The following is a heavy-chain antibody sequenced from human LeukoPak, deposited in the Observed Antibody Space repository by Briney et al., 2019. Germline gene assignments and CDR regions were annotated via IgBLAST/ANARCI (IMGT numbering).Heavy chain of an antibody. J-gene: IGHJ4*02. Sequence: GRSLRLSCAASGFTFSSYAMHWVRQAPGKGLEWVAFIRYDGSNKYYADSVKGRFTISRDNSKNTLYLQMNSLRAEDTAVYYCAKGLSNWNAIDYWGQGTLVTVSS. CDR3: AKGLSNWNAIDY. D-gene: IGHD1-1*01. CDR2: IRYDGSNK. V-gene: IGHV3-30*02. CDR1: GFTFSSYA.